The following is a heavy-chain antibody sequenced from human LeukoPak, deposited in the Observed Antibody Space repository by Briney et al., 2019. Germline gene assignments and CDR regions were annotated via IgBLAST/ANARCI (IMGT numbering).Heavy chain of an antibody. CDR1: GGTFSSYV. V-gene: IGHV1-69*13. CDR2: IIPIFGTA. D-gene: IGHD3-10*01. Sequence: ASVKVSCKASGGTFSSYVINWVRQAPGQGLEWMGGIIPIFGTADYAQNFQARLTITADEVTTTAYLELSSLRSEDTAVYYCARSGFGSGIWFDPWGQGTLVTVSS. CDR3: ARSGFGSGIWFDP. J-gene: IGHJ5*02.